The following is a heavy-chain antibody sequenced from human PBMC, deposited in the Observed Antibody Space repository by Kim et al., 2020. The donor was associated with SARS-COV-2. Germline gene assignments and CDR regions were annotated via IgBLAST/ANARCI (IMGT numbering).Heavy chain of an antibody. J-gene: IGHJ4*02. D-gene: IGHD6-19*01. V-gene: IGHV3-30*18. CDR1: GFTFSSYG. CDR3: AKDRDSSSGWYGPFDY. Sequence: GGSLRLSCAASGFTFSSYGMHWVRQAPGKGLEWVAVISYDGSNKYYADSVKGRFTISRDNSKNTLYLQMNSLRAEDTAVYYCAKDRDSSSGWYGPFDYWGQGTLVTVSS. CDR2: ISYDGSNK.